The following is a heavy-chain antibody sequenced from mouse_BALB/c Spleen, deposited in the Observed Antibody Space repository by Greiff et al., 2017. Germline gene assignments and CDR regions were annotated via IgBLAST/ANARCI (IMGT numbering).Heavy chain of an antibody. CDR1: GYSFTSNW. V-gene: IGHV1-5*01. J-gene: IGHJ3*01. D-gene: IGHD2-4*01. CDR3: TRGYYEPWFAY. Sequence: VQLQQSGTVLARPGASVKMSCKASGYSFTSNWMHWVKQRPGQGLEWIGAIYPGNSDTSYNQKFKGKAKLTAVTSASTAYLEHSSLTNEDSAVYYCTRGYYEPWFAYWGQGTLVTVSA. CDR2: IYPGNSDT.